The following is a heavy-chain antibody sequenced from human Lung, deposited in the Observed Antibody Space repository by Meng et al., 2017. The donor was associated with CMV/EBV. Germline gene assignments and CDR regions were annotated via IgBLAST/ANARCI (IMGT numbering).Heavy chain of an antibody. Sequence: QIQLQESGPGLVKPSGTPSLTCAVSGGSISISTWWSWVRQPPGKGLEWIGEIYHSGGTNYNPSLRGRVTISLDKSKNQFSLTLRSVTAADTAVYYCARDPYATGRAGWGQGTLVTVSS. D-gene: IGHD2-2*01. CDR2: IYHSGGT. CDR3: ARDPYATGRAG. V-gene: IGHV4-4*02. CDR1: GGSISISTW. J-gene: IGHJ4*02.